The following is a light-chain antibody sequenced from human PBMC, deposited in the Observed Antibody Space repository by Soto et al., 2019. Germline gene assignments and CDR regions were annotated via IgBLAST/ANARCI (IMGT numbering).Light chain of an antibody. CDR1: SSDVGGYNY. CDR3: SSYAVSTLVV. CDR2: EVS. J-gene: IGLJ2*01. Sequence: QSALTQPPSASGSPGQSVTISCTGTSSDVGGYNYVSWYQQHPGKAPKLMIYEVSKRPSGVTDRFSGSKSGNTASLTVSGLQAEDEADYYCSSYAVSTLVVFGGGTKVTVL. V-gene: IGLV2-8*01.